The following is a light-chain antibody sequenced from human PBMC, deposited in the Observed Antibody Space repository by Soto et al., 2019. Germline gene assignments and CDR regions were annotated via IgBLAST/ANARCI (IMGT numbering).Light chain of an antibody. J-gene: IGLJ1*01. CDR2: EGS. Sequence: QSALTQPASVSGSPGQSITISCTGTSSDVGNYNLVSWYQHDPGKAPKLLIYEGSKRPSGVSDRFSGSKSGNTASLTISGLQAEYEADYYCCSYASSRTYVFGTGTKVTVL. CDR3: CSYASSRTYV. V-gene: IGLV2-23*01. CDR1: SSDVGNYNL.